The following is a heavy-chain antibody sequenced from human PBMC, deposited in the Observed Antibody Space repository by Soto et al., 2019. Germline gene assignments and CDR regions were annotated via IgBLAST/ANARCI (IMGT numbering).Heavy chain of an antibody. D-gene: IGHD1-7*01. Sequence: GGSLRLSCAASGFTFSDHYMDWVRQPPGKGLEWVGRIRKRANSYTTDYAAPVKGRFTISRDDSKNTLYLQMNSLKTEDTAVYYCTTVELRPSGAHWYLDLWGRGTLVTVSS. J-gene: IGHJ2*01. V-gene: IGHV3-72*01. CDR2: IRKRANSYTT. CDR3: TTVELRPSGAHWYLDL. CDR1: GFTFSDHY.